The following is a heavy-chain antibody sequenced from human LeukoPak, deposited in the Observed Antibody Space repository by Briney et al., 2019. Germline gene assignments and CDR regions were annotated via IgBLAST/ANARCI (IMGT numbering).Heavy chain of an antibody. CDR1: YX. J-gene: IGHJ4*02. D-gene: IGHD3-22*01. Sequence: YXXXXIRQPPGXGXEWIXYIYYSGSTNYNPSLKSRVTISVDTSKNQFSLKLSSVTAADTAVYYCARGDDSSGYYSFDYWGQGTLVTVSS. CDR3: ARGDDSSGYYSFDY. CDR2: IYYSGST. V-gene: IGHV4-59*01.